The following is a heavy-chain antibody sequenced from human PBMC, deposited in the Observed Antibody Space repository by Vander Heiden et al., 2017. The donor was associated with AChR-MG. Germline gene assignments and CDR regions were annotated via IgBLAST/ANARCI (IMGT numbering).Heavy chain of an antibody. CDR3: AKDPYDSSGYYAEYFQH. Sequence: QVQLVESGGGVVQPGRSLRLSCAASGFTFSSYGMHGVRQAPGKGLEWVAVISYDGSNKYYADSVKGRFTISRDNSKNTLYLQMNSLRAEDTAVYYCAKDPYDSSGYYAEYFQHWGQGTLVTVYS. V-gene: IGHV3-30*18. CDR2: ISYDGSNK. D-gene: IGHD3-22*01. CDR1: GFTFSSYG. J-gene: IGHJ1*01.